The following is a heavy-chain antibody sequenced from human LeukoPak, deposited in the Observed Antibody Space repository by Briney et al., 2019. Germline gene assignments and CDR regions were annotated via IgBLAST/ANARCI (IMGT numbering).Heavy chain of an antibody. D-gene: IGHD5-18*01. CDR1: GFTFSSYG. J-gene: IGHJ5*02. Sequence: PGGSLRLSCAASGFTFSSYGMHWVRQAPGKGLEWVAFIRYDGSNKYYADSVKGRFTISRGNSKNTLYLQMNSLRAEDTAVYYCAKDTHTAMVNDWFDPWGQGTLVTVSS. CDR2: IRYDGSNK. CDR3: AKDTHTAMVNDWFDP. V-gene: IGHV3-30*02.